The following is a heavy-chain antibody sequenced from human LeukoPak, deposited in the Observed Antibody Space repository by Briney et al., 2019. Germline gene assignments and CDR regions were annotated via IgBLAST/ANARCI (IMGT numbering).Heavy chain of an antibody. D-gene: IGHD1-7*01. CDR1: GGTFSSYA. CDR3: ARGHNWNFDP. V-gene: IGHV1-8*02. CDR2: MNPNSGNT. J-gene: IGHJ5*02. Sequence: GASVKVSCKASGGTFSSYAISWVRQATGQGLEWMGWMNPNSGNTGYAQKFQGRVTMTRNTSISTAYMELSSLRSEDTAVYYCARGHNWNFDPWGQGTLVTVSS.